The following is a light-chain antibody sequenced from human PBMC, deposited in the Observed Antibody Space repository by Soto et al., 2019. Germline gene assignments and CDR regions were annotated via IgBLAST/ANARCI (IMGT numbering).Light chain of an antibody. CDR1: SSDVGSYHL. CDR3: CSYAGSSTSHVV. CDR2: EGS. V-gene: IGLV2-23*01. J-gene: IGLJ2*01. Sequence: QSVLTQPASVSGSPGQSITISCTGTSSDVGSYHLVSWYQQHPGKAPKLMIYEGSKRPSGVSNRFSGSKSGNTASLTISGLKAEDEADYYCCSYAGSSTSHVVFGGGTNLTVL.